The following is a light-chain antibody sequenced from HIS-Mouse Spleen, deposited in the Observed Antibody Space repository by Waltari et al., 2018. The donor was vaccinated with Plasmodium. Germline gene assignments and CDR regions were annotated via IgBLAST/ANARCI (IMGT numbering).Light chain of an antibody. CDR2: EVS. V-gene: IGLV2-8*01. J-gene: IGLJ2*01. CDR1: SSDVGGYNY. CDR3: SSYAGSNNLV. Sequence: QSALTQPPSASGSPGQSVTISCTGTSSDVGGYNYVSWYQQNPGQAPQLMIYEVSKRPSGVPDRFAGSKSGNTASLTVSGLQAEDEADYYCSSYAGSNNLVFGGGTKLTVL.